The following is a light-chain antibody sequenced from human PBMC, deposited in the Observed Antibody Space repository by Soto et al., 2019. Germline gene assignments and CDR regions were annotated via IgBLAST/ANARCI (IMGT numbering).Light chain of an antibody. V-gene: IGKV1-39*01. CDR2: TAC. Sequence: DVQMTQSPSTVSASLGDRVTITCRASQNVDDSLDWYQQKPGKAPKLLISTACSLQSGVPSRFSGSGSGTDFSLTISSLQPEDFATYFCQQSFTTPPTFGGGTKVEIK. CDR1: QNVDDS. J-gene: IGKJ4*01. CDR3: QQSFTTPPT.